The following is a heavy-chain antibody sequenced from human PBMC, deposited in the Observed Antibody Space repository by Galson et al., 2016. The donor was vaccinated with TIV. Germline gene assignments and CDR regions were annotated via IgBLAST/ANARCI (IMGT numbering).Heavy chain of an antibody. CDR3: ASLRYGNYYGVDV. V-gene: IGHV7-4-1*02. Sequence: SVKVSCKASGYTYTNYGISWVRQAPGKGLEWMGWINTATGDPTYAQSFTGRFVFSSDASVSTTYLQISSLKAEDTAVYYCASLRYGNYYGVDVWGQGTTVTVSS. CDR2: INTATGDP. D-gene: IGHD3-9*01. J-gene: IGHJ6*02. CDR1: GYTYTNYG.